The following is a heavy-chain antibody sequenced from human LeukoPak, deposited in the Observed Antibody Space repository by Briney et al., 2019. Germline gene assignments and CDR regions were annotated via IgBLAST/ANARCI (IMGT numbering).Heavy chain of an antibody. V-gene: IGHV4-59*01. CDR1: GGAISSYY. J-gene: IGHJ4*02. CDR3: ARGSATGRPNFDY. CDR2: IYYSGGT. D-gene: IGHD6-6*01. Sequence: SETLSLTCTVSGGAISSYYWNWIRQPPGKGLEWIGYIYYSGGTNYNPPLNSRVTISIDTSKNQFSLSLSSVTAADTAVYFCARGSATGRPNFDYWGQGTLVTVSS.